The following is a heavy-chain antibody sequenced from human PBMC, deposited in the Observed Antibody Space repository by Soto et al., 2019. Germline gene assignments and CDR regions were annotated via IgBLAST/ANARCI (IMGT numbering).Heavy chain of an antibody. CDR3: AKDLGYTSSWYYALHI. D-gene: IGHD6-13*01. CDR2: ISGSGGTT. CDR1: GFSFSSYA. V-gene: IGHV3-23*01. J-gene: IGHJ3*02. Sequence: EVQLLESGGGLVQPAGSLRLSCVGSGFSFSSYAMNWVRQAPGQGLEWVSGISGSGGTTFYADSVKGRFTISRDNSKNTLYLQMNSLRAEDTAVYYCAKDLGYTSSWYYALHIWGQGTMVTVSS.